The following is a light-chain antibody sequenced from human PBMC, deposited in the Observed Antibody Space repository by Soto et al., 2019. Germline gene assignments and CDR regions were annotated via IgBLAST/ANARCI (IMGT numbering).Light chain of an antibody. Sequence: DIQMTQSPSTLSASVGDRVTITCRASQSISWLAWYQQKPGKAPKLLIYDVSSLETGVPSRFSGSGSGTEFTLSISSLQPDDFATYYCQQYENYFWTFGQGTKVDIK. V-gene: IGKV1-5*01. CDR2: DVS. CDR3: QQYENYFWT. J-gene: IGKJ1*01. CDR1: QSISW.